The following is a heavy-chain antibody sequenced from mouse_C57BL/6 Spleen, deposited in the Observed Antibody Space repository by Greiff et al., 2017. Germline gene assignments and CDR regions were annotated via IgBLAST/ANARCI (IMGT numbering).Heavy chain of an antibody. CDR3: SYYDYDYAMDY. Sequence: QVQLQQSGPALVKPGASVKISCKASGYAFSSSWMNWVKQRPGKGLEWIGRIYPGDGDTNYNGKFKGKATLTADKSSSTAYMQLSSLTSEDSAVYFCSYYDYDYAMDYWGQGTSVTVSS. CDR1: GYAFSSSW. CDR2: IYPGDGDT. J-gene: IGHJ4*01. D-gene: IGHD2-4*01. V-gene: IGHV1-82*01.